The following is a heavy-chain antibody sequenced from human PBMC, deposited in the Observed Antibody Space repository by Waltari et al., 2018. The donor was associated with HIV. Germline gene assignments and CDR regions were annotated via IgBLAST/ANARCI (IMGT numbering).Heavy chain of an antibody. CDR1: GYPFIGYF. CDR2: LNPRSGDT. J-gene: IGHJ4*01. V-gene: IGHV1-2*02. CDR3: HRPWDSDHWGSDL. D-gene: IGHD3-16*01. Sequence: QDQLIQSGTEVKEPGDPLRVSCMASGYPFIGYFIHWARQAPGQRLEWMGDLNPRSGDTEYAQKFRGRVTLTGDTSVNTAYLDLKGLRFDDTATYFCHRPWDSDHWGSDLWGQGTLVIVS.